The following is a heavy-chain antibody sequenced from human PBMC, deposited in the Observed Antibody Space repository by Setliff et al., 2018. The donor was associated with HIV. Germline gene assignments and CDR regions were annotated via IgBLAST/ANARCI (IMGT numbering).Heavy chain of an antibody. Sequence: SETLSLTCTVYGGSFSGYYWSWIRQPPGMGLEWIGEINQSENTNYNPSLKSRVTISVDTSKNQFSLTLNSVTAADTAVYFFARVEAKIRGATYGMDVWGQGTTVTVSS. CDR2: INQSENT. V-gene: IGHV4-34*01. CDR3: ARVEAKIRGATYGMDV. J-gene: IGHJ6*02. CDR1: GGSFSGYY. D-gene: IGHD3-10*01.